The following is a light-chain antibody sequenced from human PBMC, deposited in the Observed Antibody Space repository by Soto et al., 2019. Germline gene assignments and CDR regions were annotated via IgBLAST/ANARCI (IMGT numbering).Light chain of an antibody. CDR2: AAS. CDR1: QSVSNY. J-gene: IGKJ4*01. Sequence: DIQMTQSPSSLSASVGDRVTITCRASQSVSNYLNWYQLKPGRAPKLLMYAASSLQSGVPSRFSGSGSGTDFTLTISSLQPEDFATYSCQQSYSLPLTFGGGTKVDIK. CDR3: QQSYSLPLT. V-gene: IGKV1-39*01.